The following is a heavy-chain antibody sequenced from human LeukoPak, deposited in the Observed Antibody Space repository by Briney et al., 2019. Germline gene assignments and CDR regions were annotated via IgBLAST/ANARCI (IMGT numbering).Heavy chain of an antibody. J-gene: IGHJ3*02. CDR1: GFTFSSRDW. CDR3: ARDSGIVLPKPFDI. V-gene: IGHV3-7*01. CDR2: IKQDGSEK. D-gene: IGHD2-8*01. Sequence: GGSLRLSCVASGFTFSSRDWMTWVRQAPGKGLEWVANIKQDGSEKYYVDSVKGRFTISRDNAKNSLYLQMNSLRAEDTAVYYCARDSGIVLPKPFDIWGQGTMVTVSS.